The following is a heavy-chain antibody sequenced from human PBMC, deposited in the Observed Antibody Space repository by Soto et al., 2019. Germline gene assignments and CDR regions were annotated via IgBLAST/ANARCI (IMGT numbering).Heavy chain of an antibody. CDR2: VRYDGRAE. V-gene: IGHV3-33*01. CDR1: GFTFSTYG. Sequence: QVQLVESGGGVVQPGTSLRLSCAASGFTFSTYGMHWVRQAPGKGLEDVAGVRYDGRAEYYVESVRGRFTISRDSYKDLLSLKMNSLRAEDTAVYYCARGVFSAVYAAHFDQWGQGTPVTVSS. D-gene: IGHD2-8*01. CDR3: ARGVFSAVYAAHFDQ. J-gene: IGHJ4*02.